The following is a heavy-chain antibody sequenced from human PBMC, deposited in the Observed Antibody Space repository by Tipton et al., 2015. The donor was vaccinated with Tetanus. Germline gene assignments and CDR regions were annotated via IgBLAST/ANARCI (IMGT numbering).Heavy chain of an antibody. Sequence: TLSLTCTVSGDSLSNGDYYWSWIRQPPGKGLESIGYIYYSGSTYYNPSVRSRLTLSLRRSKNQVSLKLSSVTAADTAVYYCVRGRGLGAYSFGFEYWGQGALVTVSS. V-gene: IGHV4-30-4*01. J-gene: IGHJ4*02. D-gene: IGHD3-16*01. CDR1: GDSLSNGDYY. CDR3: VRGRGLGAYSFGFEY. CDR2: IYYSGST.